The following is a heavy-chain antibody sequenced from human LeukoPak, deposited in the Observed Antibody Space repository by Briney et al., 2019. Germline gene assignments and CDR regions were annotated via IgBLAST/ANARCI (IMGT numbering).Heavy chain of an antibody. D-gene: IGHD2-2*01. J-gene: IGHJ6*03. Sequence: PSETLSLTGTGSGVSINNYYWSLIRPAAGQGLEWISRIYTSGSTNYKPSLKSRVTMSVDTSKNQFSLKMSTVTAADTGVYYCARESYCSSTSCPYYYYMDVWGKGTTVTVSS. V-gene: IGHV4-4*07. CDR3: ARESYCSSTSCPYYYYMDV. CDR2: IYTSGST. CDR1: GVSINNYY.